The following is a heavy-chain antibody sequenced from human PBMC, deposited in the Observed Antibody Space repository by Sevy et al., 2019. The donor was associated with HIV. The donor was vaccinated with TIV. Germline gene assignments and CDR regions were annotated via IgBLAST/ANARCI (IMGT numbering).Heavy chain of an antibody. Sequence: GGSLRLSGAASGFTFSSYWMSWVRQAPGKGLEWVANIKQDGSERYYEDSVKGRFTISRDNTKNSLYLQMNSLRVEDTAVYYCARDSQNIVVVPAATINYYYSYYMDVWGKGTTVTVSS. J-gene: IGHJ6*03. CDR3: ARDSQNIVVVPAATINYYYSYYMDV. V-gene: IGHV3-7*01. D-gene: IGHD2-2*01. CDR2: IKQDGSER. CDR1: GFTFSSYW.